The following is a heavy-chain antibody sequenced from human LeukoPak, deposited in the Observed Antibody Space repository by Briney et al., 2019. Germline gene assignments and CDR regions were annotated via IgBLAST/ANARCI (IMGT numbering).Heavy chain of an antibody. V-gene: IGHV1-2*02. D-gene: IGHD3-9*01. Sequence: ASVKVSCKASGYTFTDYYMHWVRQAPGQGLEWMGWINPNSGGTNYAQKFQGRVTMTRDTSTSTAYMELRSLRSDDTAVYYCARQGPFRYFDWLIHYYFDYWGQGTLVTVSS. CDR1: GYTFTDYY. CDR2: INPNSGGT. J-gene: IGHJ4*02. CDR3: ARQGPFRYFDWLIHYYFDY.